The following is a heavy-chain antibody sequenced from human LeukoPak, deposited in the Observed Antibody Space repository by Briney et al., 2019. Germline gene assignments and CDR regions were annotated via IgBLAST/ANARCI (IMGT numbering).Heavy chain of an antibody. CDR3: AREGYYDSSGYSIRFSY. D-gene: IGHD3-22*01. J-gene: IGHJ4*02. Sequence: AGGSLRLSCAASGFTFSSYEMNWVRQAPGKGLEWVSYISSSGSTIYYADSVKGRFTISRDNAKNSLYLQMNSLRAEDTAVYYCAREGYYDSSGYSIRFSYWGQGTLVTVSS. CDR1: GFTFSSYE. CDR2: ISSSGSTI. V-gene: IGHV3-48*03.